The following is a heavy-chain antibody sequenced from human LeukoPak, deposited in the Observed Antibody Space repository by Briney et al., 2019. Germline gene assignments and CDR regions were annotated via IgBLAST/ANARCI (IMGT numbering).Heavy chain of an antibody. J-gene: IGHJ6*02. CDR1: GFTFSSYW. CDR3: ARGDYYYGMDV. Sequence: GGSLRLSCAASGFTFSSYWMHWVRHAPGKGLVWVSLINSDGSSTSYADSVKGRFTISRDNAKNTLYLQMNSLRAEDTAVYYCARGDYYYGMDVWGQGTTVTVSS. V-gene: IGHV3-74*01. CDR2: INSDGSST.